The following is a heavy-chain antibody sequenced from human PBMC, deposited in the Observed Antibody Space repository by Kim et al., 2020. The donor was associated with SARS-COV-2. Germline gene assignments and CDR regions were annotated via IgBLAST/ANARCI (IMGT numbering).Heavy chain of an antibody. CDR2: IANRGVST. V-gene: IGHV3-23*01. D-gene: IGHD1-26*01. CDR3: AKSLWGAIDY. J-gene: IGHJ4*02. CDR1: EFMFGNHI. Sequence: GGSLRLSCAASEFMFGNHIMNWVRQAPGKGLEWVSSIANRGVSTYYADSVKGRFTITRDNSKNQLYLQMSSLRVEDTAIYYCAKSLWGAIDYWGQGTLVTVSS.